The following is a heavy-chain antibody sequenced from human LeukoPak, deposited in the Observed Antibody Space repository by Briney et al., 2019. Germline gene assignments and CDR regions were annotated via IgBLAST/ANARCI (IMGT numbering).Heavy chain of an antibody. V-gene: IGHV3-30*04. J-gene: IGHJ3*02. D-gene: IGHD2-2*01. CDR3: ARDPAFDCSSTSCYSDAFDI. CDR1: GFTFSSYA. CDR2: ISYDGSNK. Sequence: GGSLRLSCAASGFTFSSYAMHWVRQAPGKGLEWVAVISYDGSNKYYADSVKGRFTISRDNSKNTLYLQMNSLRAEDTAVYYCARDPAFDCSSTSCYSDAFDIWGQGTMVTVSS.